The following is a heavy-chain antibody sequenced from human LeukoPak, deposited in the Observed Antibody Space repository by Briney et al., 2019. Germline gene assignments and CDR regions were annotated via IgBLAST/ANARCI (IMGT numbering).Heavy chain of an antibody. J-gene: IGHJ4*02. CDR2: IRYDGSNK. V-gene: IGHV3-30*02. Sequence: PGGSLRLSCAASGFTFSSYGMHWVRQAPGKGLEWVAFIRYDGSNKYYADSVKGRFTNSRDNSKNTLYLQMNSLRAEDTAVYYCAGRYCSSTSCYSDYWGQGTLVTVSS. CDR1: GFTFSSYG. D-gene: IGHD2-2*02. CDR3: AGRYCSSTSCYSDY.